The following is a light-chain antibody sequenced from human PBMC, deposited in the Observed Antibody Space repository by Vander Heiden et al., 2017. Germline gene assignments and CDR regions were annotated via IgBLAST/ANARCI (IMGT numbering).Light chain of an antibody. CDR1: QSISTW. CDR2: KAS. CDR3: QQDNSYLT. J-gene: IGKJ4*01. Sequence: DIQLTQSPSTLSASVGDRVTITCRASQSISTWLAWYQQKPGKAPKLIIYKASSLESGVPSRFSGSGSGTEFTLTSSSLQPDDFATYYCQQDNSYLTFGGGTKVEIK. V-gene: IGKV1-5*03.